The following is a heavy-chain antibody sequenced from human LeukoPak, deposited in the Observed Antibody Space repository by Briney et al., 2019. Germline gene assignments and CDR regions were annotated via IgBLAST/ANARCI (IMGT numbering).Heavy chain of an antibody. CDR3: ARGGSYDAFDI. CDR2: ISVSGNT. J-gene: IGHJ3*02. Sequence: GGSLRLSCAASGFTLSSYAMSWVRQGPGKGLEWVSAISVSGNTYHADSVKGRFTISRDSSKNTLYLQMNSLRAEDTAVYHCARGGSYDAFDIWGQGTMVTISS. V-gene: IGHV3-23*01. D-gene: IGHD3-10*01. CDR1: GFTLSSYA.